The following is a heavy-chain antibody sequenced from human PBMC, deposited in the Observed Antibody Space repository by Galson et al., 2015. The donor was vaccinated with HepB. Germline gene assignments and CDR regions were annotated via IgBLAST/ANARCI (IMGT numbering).Heavy chain of an antibody. CDR2: IKQDGSEK. V-gene: IGHV3-7*03. CDR1: GFTFSSYW. CDR3: ARGDDYGDYDNWFDP. J-gene: IGHJ5*02. D-gene: IGHD4-17*01. Sequence: SLRLSCAASGFTFSSYWMSWVRQAPGTGLEWVANIKQDGSEKYYVDSVKGRFTISRDNAKNSLYLQMNSLRAEDTAVYYCARGDDYGDYDNWFDPWGQGTLVTVSS.